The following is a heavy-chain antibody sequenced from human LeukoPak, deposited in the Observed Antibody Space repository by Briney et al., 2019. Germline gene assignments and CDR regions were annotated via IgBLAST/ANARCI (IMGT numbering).Heavy chain of an antibody. D-gene: IGHD7-27*01. Sequence: SQTLSLTCAVSGGSISSGGYSWSWIRQPPGKGLEWIGYIYHSGSTYYNPSLKSRVTISVDRSKNQFSLKLSSVTAADTAVYYCARGINWVDYWGQGILVTVSS. CDR1: GGSISSGGYS. CDR3: ARGINWVDY. CDR2: IYHSGST. V-gene: IGHV4-30-2*01. J-gene: IGHJ4*02.